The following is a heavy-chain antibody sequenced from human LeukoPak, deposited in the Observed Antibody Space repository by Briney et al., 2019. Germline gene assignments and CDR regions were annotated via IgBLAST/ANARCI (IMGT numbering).Heavy chain of an antibody. V-gene: IGHV3-53*01. CDR1: GFTVSSNY. Sequence: GGSLRLSCAASGFTVSSNYMSWVRQAPGKGLEWVSVIYSGGSTYYADSVKGRFTISRDNSKNTLYLQMNSLRAEDTAVYYCARTYSSGWYSPNYFDYRGQGTLVTVSS. J-gene: IGHJ4*02. CDR2: IYSGGST. D-gene: IGHD6-19*01. CDR3: ARTYSSGWYSPNYFDY.